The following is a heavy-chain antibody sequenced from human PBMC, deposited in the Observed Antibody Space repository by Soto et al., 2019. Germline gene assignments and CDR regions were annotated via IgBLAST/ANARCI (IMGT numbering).Heavy chain of an antibody. V-gene: IGHV3-74*01. CDR3: VLLGGIVPVQGAVRAEDGFDM. CDR2: ISTEGSST. J-gene: IGHJ3*02. D-gene: IGHD2-2*01. Sequence: ELQLVQSGGGLVQPGGSLRLSCAASGFTFSSYWMNWVRQVPGKGLVWVSRISTEGSSTAYGDSVRGRFTISRDNAKNTLYLQMNSLRAEDTAVYYCVLLGGIVPVQGAVRAEDGFDMWGQGTMVTVSS. CDR1: GFTFSSYW.